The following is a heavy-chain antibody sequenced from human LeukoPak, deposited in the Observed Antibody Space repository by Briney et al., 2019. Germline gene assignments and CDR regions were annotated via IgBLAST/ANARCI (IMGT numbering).Heavy chain of an antibody. CDR1: GFTFSRFW. Sequence: GGSLRLSCAASGFTFSRFWMSWVRQAPGKGLEWVANIKEDGSEKSYVDSVKGRFTISRDSAENSLYLEMNSLRAEDTAVYYYARQSRCSSTSCYAFDIWGQGTMVTVSS. CDR2: IKEDGSEK. V-gene: IGHV3-7*01. CDR3: ARQSRCSSTSCYAFDI. D-gene: IGHD2-2*01. J-gene: IGHJ3*02.